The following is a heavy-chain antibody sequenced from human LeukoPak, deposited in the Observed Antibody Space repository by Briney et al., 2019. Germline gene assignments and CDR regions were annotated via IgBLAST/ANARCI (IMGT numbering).Heavy chain of an antibody. CDR1: GFTFSNAW. CDR2: IKNKLDGGTT. D-gene: IGHD1-14*01. CDR3: ASYNDRDAFNI. J-gene: IGHJ3*02. V-gene: IGHV3-15*01. Sequence: PGGSLRLSCAASGFTFSNAWMSWVRQAPGKGLEWVGLIKNKLDGGTTDYVAPVKGRFTISRDDSRNTLYLQMNSLKSEDTAMYYCASYNDRDAFNIWGQGTMVTVPS.